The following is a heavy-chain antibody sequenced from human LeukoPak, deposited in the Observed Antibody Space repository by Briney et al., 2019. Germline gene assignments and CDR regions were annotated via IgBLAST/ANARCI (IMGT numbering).Heavy chain of an antibody. CDR2: ISSSGSTI. CDR3: ARVLLWFGESAEYGMDV. J-gene: IGHJ6*04. V-gene: IGHV3-48*03. D-gene: IGHD3-10*01. Sequence: GGSLRLSCAASGFTFNSYEMNWVRQAPGKGLEWVSYISSSGSTIYYADSVKGRFTISRDNAKNSLYLQMNSLRAEDTAVYYCARVLLWFGESAEYGMDVWGKGTTVTVSS. CDR1: GFTFNSYE.